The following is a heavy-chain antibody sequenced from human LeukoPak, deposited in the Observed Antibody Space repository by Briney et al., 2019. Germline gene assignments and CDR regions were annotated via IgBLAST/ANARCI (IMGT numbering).Heavy chain of an antibody. D-gene: IGHD3-22*01. CDR2: IYHSGST. J-gene: IGHJ3*02. V-gene: IGHV4-38-2*02. Sequence: SETLSLTCAVSGHSISSGYYWGWIRQPPGKGLEWIGSIYHSGSTYYNPSLKSRVTISVDTSKNQFSLKLSSVTAADTAVYYCAREQYYYDSSSDAFDIWGQGTMVTVSS. CDR1: GHSISSGYY. CDR3: AREQYYYDSSSDAFDI.